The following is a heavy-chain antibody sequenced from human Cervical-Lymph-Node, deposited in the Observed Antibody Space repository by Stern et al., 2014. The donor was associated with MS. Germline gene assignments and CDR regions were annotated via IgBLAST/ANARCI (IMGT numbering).Heavy chain of an antibody. D-gene: IGHD3-22*01. CDR3: ARGGEGYDSSGYYFDYFDY. V-gene: IGHV1-69*01. CDR1: GGTFSSYA. Sequence: QVQLVESGAEVKKPGSSVKVSCKASGGTFSSYAISWVRQAPGQGLEWMGGIIPIFGTANYAQKFQGRVTITADESTSTAYMELSSLRSEDTAVYYYARGGEGYDSSGYYFDYFDYWGQGTLVTVSS. J-gene: IGHJ4*02. CDR2: IIPIFGTA.